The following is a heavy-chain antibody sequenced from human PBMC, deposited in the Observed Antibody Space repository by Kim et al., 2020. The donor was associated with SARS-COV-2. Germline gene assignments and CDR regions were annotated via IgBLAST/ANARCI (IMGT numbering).Heavy chain of an antibody. CDR2: IVVGSGNT. Sequence: SVKVSCKASGFTFTSSAVQWVRQARGQRLEWIGWIVVGSGNTNYAQKFQERVTITRDMSTSTAYMELSSLRSEDTAVYYCAADPGPHIVVVPAAIYGMDVWGQGTTVTVSS. D-gene: IGHD2-2*01. CDR3: AADPGPHIVVVPAAIYGMDV. CDR1: GFTFTSSA. J-gene: IGHJ6*02. V-gene: IGHV1-58*01.